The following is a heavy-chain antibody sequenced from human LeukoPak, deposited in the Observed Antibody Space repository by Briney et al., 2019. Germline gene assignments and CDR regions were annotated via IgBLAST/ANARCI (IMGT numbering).Heavy chain of an antibody. J-gene: IGHJ4*02. CDR2: IKQDGSEK. CDR1: GFTFSSYW. CDR3: AREIWFGELFPYYFDY. V-gene: IGHV3-7*03. Sequence: HPGGSLRRSWAASGFTFSSYWMSWVRQAPGKGLEWVANIKQDGSEKYYVDSVKGRFTISRDNAKNSLYLQMNSLRAEDTAVYYCAREIWFGELFPYYFDYWGQGTLVTVSS. D-gene: IGHD3-10*01.